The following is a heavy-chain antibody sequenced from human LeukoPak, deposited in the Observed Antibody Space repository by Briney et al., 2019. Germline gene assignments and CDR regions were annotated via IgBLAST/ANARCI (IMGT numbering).Heavy chain of an antibody. V-gene: IGHV3-11*01. CDR1: GFTFSDYY. CDR3: AREPLKLYCTNGVCSIRNYYYYMDV. D-gene: IGHD2-8*01. Sequence: PGGSLRLSCAASGFTFSDYYMSWIRQAPGKGLEWVSYISSSGSTIYYADSVKGRFTISRDNAKNSLYLQMNSLRAEDTAVYYCAREPLKLYCTNGVCSIRNYYYYMDVWGKGTTVTVSS. CDR2: ISSSGSTI. J-gene: IGHJ6*03.